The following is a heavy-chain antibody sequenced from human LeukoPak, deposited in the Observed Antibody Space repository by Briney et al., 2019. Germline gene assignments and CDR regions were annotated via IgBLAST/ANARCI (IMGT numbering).Heavy chain of an antibody. D-gene: IGHD3-22*01. CDR3: EKDSDTSATCYNDKFYFDS. CDR1: GFIFSSYA. J-gene: IGHJ4*02. V-gene: IGHV3-23*01. Sequence: GGSLRLSCAASGFIFSSYAMSCVRQAPGKGLEWVSGFSDSGGTTYYADSVKGRFTISRDNSKNTLYLQMSRLRAEDTAVYFCEKDSDTSATCYNDKFYFDSWGQGTLVTVSS. CDR2: FSDSGGTT.